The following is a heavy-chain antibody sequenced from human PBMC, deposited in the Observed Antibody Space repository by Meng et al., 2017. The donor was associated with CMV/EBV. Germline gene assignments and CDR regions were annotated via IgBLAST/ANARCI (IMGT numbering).Heavy chain of an antibody. J-gene: IGHJ3*02. Sequence: GGPLRLSCAASGFTFSSYGMHWVRQAPGKGLEWVAFIRYDGSNKYYADSVKGRFTISRDNSKNTLYLQMNSLRAEDTAVYYCAKDDFWSVPGDTIDAFDIWGQGTMVTVSS. CDR3: AKDDFWSVPGDTIDAFDI. D-gene: IGHD3-3*01. V-gene: IGHV3-30*02. CDR2: IRYDGSNK. CDR1: GFTFSSYG.